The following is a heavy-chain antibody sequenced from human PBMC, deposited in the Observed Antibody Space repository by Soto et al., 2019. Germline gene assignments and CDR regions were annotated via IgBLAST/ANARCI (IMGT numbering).Heavy chain of an antibody. CDR1: GGSVSSGSYY. J-gene: IGHJ4*02. Sequence: QVQLQESGPGLVKPSETLSLTCTVSGGSVSSGSYYWSWIRQPPGKGLEWIGYIDYSGSTNYNPSLKSRGTISVDTSKNQFSLKLSSVTAADTAVYYCAREDYYDSSGYYWGQGTLVSVSS. CDR3: AREDYYDSSGYY. V-gene: IGHV4-61*01. CDR2: IDYSGST. D-gene: IGHD3-22*01.